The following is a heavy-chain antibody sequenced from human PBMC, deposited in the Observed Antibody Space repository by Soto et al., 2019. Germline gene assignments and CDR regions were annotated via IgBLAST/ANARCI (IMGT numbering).Heavy chain of an antibody. J-gene: IGHJ5*02. CDR3: VRDGTKTLRDWFDP. D-gene: IGHD1-1*01. CDR1: GASISGFY. V-gene: IGHV4-4*07. Sequence: SETLSLTCTVSGASISGFYWNWIRKSAGKGLEWIGRIYATGTTDYNPSLKSRVMMSVDTSKKQFSLKLRSVTAADTAVYYCVRDGTKTLRDWFDPWGQGISVTVSS. CDR2: IYATGTT.